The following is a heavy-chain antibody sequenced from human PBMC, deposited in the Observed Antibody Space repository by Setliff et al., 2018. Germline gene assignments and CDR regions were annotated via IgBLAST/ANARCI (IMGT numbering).Heavy chain of an antibody. CDR3: ARPPQLPLLSPGWFDP. V-gene: IGHV1-2*02. D-gene: IGHD2-15*01. J-gene: IGHJ5*02. Sequence: VKVSCKASGYTFTGYFIHWLRQAPGQGLEWLGWINPNKDVTKYAQKFQDRILMTWDTSISTAYMELSSLRSDDTAVYYCARPPQLPLLSPGWFDPWGQGTLVTVSS. CDR1: GYTFTGYF. CDR2: INPNKDVT.